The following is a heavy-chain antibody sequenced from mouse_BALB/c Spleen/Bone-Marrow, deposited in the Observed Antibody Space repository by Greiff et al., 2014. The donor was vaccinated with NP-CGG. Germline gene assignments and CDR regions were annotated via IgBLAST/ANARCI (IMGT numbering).Heavy chain of an antibody. CDR2: IWAGGST. Sequence: QVQLKESGPGLVAPSQSLSITCTVSGFSLTSYGVHWVRQPPGKGLDWLGVIWAGGSTNYNSALMSRLSISKDNSKSQVFLKMNSLQTDDTAMYYCARVYLWYFDVWGAGTTVTVSS. CDR3: ARVYLWYFDV. CDR1: GFSLTSYG. J-gene: IGHJ1*01. D-gene: IGHD2-3*01. V-gene: IGHV2-9*02.